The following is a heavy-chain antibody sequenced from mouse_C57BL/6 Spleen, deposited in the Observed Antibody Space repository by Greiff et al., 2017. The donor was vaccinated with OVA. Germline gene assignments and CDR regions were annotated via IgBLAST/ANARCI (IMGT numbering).Heavy chain of an antibody. J-gene: IGHJ2*01. D-gene: IGHD2-4*01. CDR1: GYTFTDYY. Sequence: EVQLQQSGPELVKPGASVKISCKASGYTFTDYYMNWVKQSHGKSLEWIGDINPNNGGTSYNQKFKGKATLTVDKSSSTAYMELRSLTSEDSAVYYCARLGDYFYWGQGTTLTVSS. V-gene: IGHV1-26*01. CDR2: INPNNGGT. CDR3: ARLGDYFY.